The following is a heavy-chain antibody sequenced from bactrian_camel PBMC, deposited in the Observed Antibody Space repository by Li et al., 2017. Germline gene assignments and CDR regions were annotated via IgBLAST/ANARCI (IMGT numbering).Heavy chain of an antibody. V-gene: IGHV3S61*01. CDR1: GDTSGYKC. Sequence: HVQLVESGGGSVQPGVSLRLSCAASGDTSGYKCMGWFRQAPGKEREGLARIYIPEGRTYYADSVKGRFTMSQDNAKNTVYLQMNSLKPEDTAVYYCPTAGYGGSFTYWGQGTQVTVS. J-gene: IGHJ4*01. CDR2: IYIPEGRT. CDR3: PTAGYGGSFTY. D-gene: IGHD6*01.